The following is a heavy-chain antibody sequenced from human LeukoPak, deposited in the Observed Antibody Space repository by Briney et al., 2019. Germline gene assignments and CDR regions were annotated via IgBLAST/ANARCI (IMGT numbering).Heavy chain of an antibody. V-gene: IGHV3-11*03. J-gene: IGHJ4*02. CDR2: ISGGSNYI. Sequence: GGSLRLSCAASGFIFSNYYMGWVRQAPEKGLEWVSYISGGSNYINYADSVKGRFTISRDDAKNSLYLQMSSLRAEDTAVYYCATGSKIREADYWGPGTLVTVSS. D-gene: IGHD3-10*01. CDR3: ATGSKIREADY. CDR1: GFIFSNYY.